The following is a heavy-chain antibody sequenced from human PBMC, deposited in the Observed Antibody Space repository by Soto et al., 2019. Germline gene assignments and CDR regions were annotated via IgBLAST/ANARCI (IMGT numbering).Heavy chain of an antibody. CDR3: ARDDYDILTGYYSFDY. V-gene: IGHV4-4*07. J-gene: IGHJ4*02. D-gene: IGHD3-9*01. CDR1: GGSISSYY. Sequence: TLSLTCTVSGGSISSYYWSWIRQPAGKGLEWIGRIYTSGSTNYNPSLKSRVTMSVDTSKNQFSLKLSSVTAADTAVYYCARDDYDILTGYYSFDYWGQGTLVTVSS. CDR2: IYTSGST.